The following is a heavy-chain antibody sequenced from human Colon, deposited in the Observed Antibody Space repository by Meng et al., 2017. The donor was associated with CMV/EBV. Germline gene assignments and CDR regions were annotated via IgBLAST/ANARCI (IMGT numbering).Heavy chain of an antibody. D-gene: IGHD4/OR15-4a*01. CDR1: GGTFSTNA. V-gene: IGHV1-69*10. Sequence: SVKVSCKASGGTFSTNAISWVRQAPGQGLEWMGGILPVLDTSNYAQRFQGRVTITADKSTSTAYMEPTGLTSDDTAVYYCARARGGANHFYYGLDVWGHGTTVTVSS. CDR3: ARARGGANHFYYGLDV. J-gene: IGHJ6*02. CDR2: ILPVLDTS.